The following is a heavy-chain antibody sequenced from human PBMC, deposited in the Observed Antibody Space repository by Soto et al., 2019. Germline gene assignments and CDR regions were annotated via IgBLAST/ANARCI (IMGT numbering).Heavy chain of an antibody. Sequence: SETLSLICTVSGGSISSGGYYWSWIRQHPGKGLEWIGYIYYSGSTYYNPSLKSRVTISVDTSKNQFSLKLSSVTAADTAVYYCARVQDGRGYNWFDPWGQGTLVTVSS. CDR1: GGSISSGGYY. J-gene: IGHJ5*02. V-gene: IGHV4-31*03. CDR3: ARVQDGRGYNWFDP. CDR2: IYYSGST.